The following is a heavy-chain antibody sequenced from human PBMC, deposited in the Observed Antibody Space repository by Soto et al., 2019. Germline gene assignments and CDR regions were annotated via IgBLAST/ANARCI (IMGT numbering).Heavy chain of an antibody. Sequence: PSETLSLTCTVSGGSISSGDYYWSWIRQPPGKGLEWIGSIYYTGTIYYNPSLKGRVTISVDTSNNQFSLTLTSVTAADTAVYYCARAKAEYYDFWSGYYKGPNYYYYYGMDVWGQGTTVTVSS. CDR3: ARAKAEYYDFWSGYYKGPNYYYYYGMDV. CDR2: IYYTGTI. CDR1: GGSISSGDYY. D-gene: IGHD3-3*01. J-gene: IGHJ6*02. V-gene: IGHV4-39*01.